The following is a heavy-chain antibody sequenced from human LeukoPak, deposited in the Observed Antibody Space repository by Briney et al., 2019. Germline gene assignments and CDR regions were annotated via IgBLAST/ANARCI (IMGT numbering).Heavy chain of an antibody. CDR1: GYTFTGYY. CDR3: ARDRGAGYNPIDY. Sequence: ASVKVSCKASGYTFTGYYMHWVRRAPGQGLEWMGWINPNSGGTNYAQKFQGRVTMTRDTSISTAYMELSRLRSDDTAVYYCARDRGAGYNPIDYWGQGTLVTVSS. J-gene: IGHJ4*02. CDR2: INPNSGGT. D-gene: IGHD5-24*01. V-gene: IGHV1-2*02.